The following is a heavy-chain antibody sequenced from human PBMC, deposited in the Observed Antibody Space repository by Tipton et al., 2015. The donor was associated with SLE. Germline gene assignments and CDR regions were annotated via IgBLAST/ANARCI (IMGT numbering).Heavy chain of an antibody. CDR3: ARVRGWYDF. CDR2: IGSSSNYI. J-gene: IGHJ4*02. D-gene: IGHD6-19*01. Sequence: SLRLSCAASGFTFTSYTLNWVRQAPGKGLEWVSSIGSSSNYIYYADSVQGRFTISRDNDKNSVYLQMNSLTAEDTAVYYCARVRGWYDFWGQGALVTVSS. CDR1: GFTFTSYT. V-gene: IGHV3-21*01.